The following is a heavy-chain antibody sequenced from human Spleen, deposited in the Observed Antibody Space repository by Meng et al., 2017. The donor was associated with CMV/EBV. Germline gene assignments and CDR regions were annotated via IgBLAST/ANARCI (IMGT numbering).Heavy chain of an antibody. Sequence: GESLKISCAASGFSFRSYWMSCVRQAPGKGLEWVANINQHGNEKYYVDSVKDRFTISRDNAKNSLYLQMNNLRAEDTAVYHCVRGGNAAPDYWGQGTLVTVSS. D-gene: IGHD4-23*01. CDR3: VRGGNAAPDY. V-gene: IGHV3-7*01. CDR2: INQHGNEK. J-gene: IGHJ4*02. CDR1: GFSFRSYW.